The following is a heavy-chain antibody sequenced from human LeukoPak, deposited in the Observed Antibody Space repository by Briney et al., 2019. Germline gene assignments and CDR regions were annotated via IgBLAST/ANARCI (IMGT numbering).Heavy chain of an antibody. D-gene: IGHD3-22*01. J-gene: IGHJ4*02. V-gene: IGHV4-59*01. CDR2: IYYSGST. Sequence: SETLSLTCTVSGGSISSYYWSWIRQPPGKGLEWIGYIYYSGSTNYNPSLKSRVTISVDTSKNQFSLKLSSVTAADTAVYYCARVKGDSSGYYPQYWGQGTLVTVSS. CDR1: GGSISSYY. CDR3: ARVKGDSSGYYPQY.